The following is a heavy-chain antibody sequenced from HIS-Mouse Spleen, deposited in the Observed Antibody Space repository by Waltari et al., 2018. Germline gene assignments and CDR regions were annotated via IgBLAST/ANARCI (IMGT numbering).Heavy chain of an antibody. V-gene: IGHV3-21*01. J-gene: IGHJ4*02. Sequence: EVQLVESGGGLVKPGGSLRLSCAASGFTFSSYSLNWDRQAPGKGLEWVSSISSSSSYIYYADSVKGRFTISRDNAKNSLYLQMNSLRAEDTAVYYCAREAGGWFEDYWGQGTLVTVSS. CDR2: ISSSSSYI. CDR1: GFTFSSYS. CDR3: AREAGGWFEDY. D-gene: IGHD6-19*01.